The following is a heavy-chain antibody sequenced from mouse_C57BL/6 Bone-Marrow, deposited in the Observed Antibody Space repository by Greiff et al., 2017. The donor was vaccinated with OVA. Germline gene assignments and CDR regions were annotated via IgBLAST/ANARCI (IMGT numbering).Heavy chain of an antibody. CDR1: GYAFSSSW. CDR2: IYPGDGDT. CDR3: ARGSPSFAY. J-gene: IGHJ3*01. Sequence: VQLQQSGPELVKPGASVKISCKASGYAFSSSWMNWVKQRPGKGLEWIGRIYPGDGDTNYNGKFKGKATLTADKSSSTAYMQLSSLTSEDSAVYFCARGSPSFAYWGQGTLVTVSA. V-gene: IGHV1-82*01.